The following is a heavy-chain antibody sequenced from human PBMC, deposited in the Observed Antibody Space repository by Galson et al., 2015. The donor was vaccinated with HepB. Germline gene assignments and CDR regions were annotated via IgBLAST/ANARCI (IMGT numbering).Heavy chain of an antibody. CDR1: GFTLGNYG. Sequence: SLRLSCAASGFTLGNYGLHWVRQAPGKGLEWLAIISYDGTDKKYADSVKGRFTISRDNSKNTLFLQLNSLRADDTAVYYCATEDNWNYWVYWGQGTLVTVSS. D-gene: IGHD1-7*01. CDR2: ISYDGTDK. V-gene: IGHV3-30*03. J-gene: IGHJ4*02. CDR3: ATEDNWNYWVY.